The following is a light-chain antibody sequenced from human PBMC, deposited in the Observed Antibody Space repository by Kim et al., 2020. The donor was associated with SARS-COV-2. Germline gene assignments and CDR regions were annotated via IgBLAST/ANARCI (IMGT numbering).Light chain of an antibody. Sequence: GDRDTITCRASQSVSLWLAWYQQKPGKAPKLLMYAASTLVSGVPSRFSGTGSGTENTLTISSLQPDDSATYYCQQYNSDLQVAFGGGTKVDIK. CDR1: QSVSLW. CDR3: QQYNSDLQVA. V-gene: IGKV1-5*01. J-gene: IGKJ4*01. CDR2: AAS.